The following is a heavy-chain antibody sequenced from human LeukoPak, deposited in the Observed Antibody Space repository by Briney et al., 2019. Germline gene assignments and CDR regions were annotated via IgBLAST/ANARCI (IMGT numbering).Heavy chain of an antibody. J-gene: IGHJ3*02. V-gene: IGHV5-51*01. CDR3: ATVPSYSTNWHRDAFDI. CDR2: IYPTDSDT. Sequence: GESLEISCKGSGYSFASYWIGWVRQVPGKGLEWMGIIYPTDSDTRYSPSFQGQVTISADKSISTAYLQWSSLRASDTAIYHCATVPSYSTNWHRDAFDIWGQGTMVTVSS. D-gene: IGHD6-13*01. CDR1: GYSFASYW.